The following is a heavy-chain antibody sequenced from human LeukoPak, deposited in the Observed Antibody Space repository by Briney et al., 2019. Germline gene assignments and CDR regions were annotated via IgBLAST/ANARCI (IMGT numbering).Heavy chain of an antibody. Sequence: PSETLSLTCTVSGGSISGSGYYWGWIRQPAGRGLEWIGRIYTGGSTYYNSSLKSRVTMSLDTSKSQFSLKLTSVTAADTAVYYCARAPTGLHGGNSNGPFDIWGQGTMVTVSS. J-gene: IGHJ3*02. D-gene: IGHD4-23*01. CDR2: IYTGGST. CDR1: GGSISGSGYY. CDR3: ARAPTGLHGGNSNGPFDI. V-gene: IGHV4-4*07.